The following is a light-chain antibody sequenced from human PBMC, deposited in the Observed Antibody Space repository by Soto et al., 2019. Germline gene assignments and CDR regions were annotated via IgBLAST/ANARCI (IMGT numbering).Light chain of an antibody. Sequence: EIVLTQSPATLSLSPGERATLSCRASQSVGSYLAWFQVKPGQAPRLLIYGAYTRATGIPARFSGSGSGTEFTLTIRSLQSEDFAVYYCKQYNNWPRTFGQGTKVDIK. J-gene: IGKJ1*01. CDR1: QSVGSY. V-gene: IGKV3-15*01. CDR2: GAY. CDR3: KQYNNWPRT.